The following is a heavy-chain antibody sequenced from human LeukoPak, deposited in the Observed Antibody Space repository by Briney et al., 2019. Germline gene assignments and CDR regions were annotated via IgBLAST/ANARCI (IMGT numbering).Heavy chain of an antibody. V-gene: IGHV3-23*01. J-gene: IGHJ4*02. D-gene: IGHD5-18*01. Sequence: GGSLRLSCGASGFTFSSYDMAWVRQAPGKGLEWVSAINAGGDSTYYADSVKGRFTISRDNSKNTLYLQMNSLRAEDTAVYYCAKDISWIQLRGEGYWGQGTLVTVSS. CDR2: INAGGDST. CDR3: AKDISWIQLRGEGY. CDR1: GFTFSSYD.